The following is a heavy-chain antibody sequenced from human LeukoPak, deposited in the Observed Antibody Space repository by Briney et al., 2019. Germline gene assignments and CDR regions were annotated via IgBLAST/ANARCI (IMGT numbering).Heavy chain of an antibody. Sequence: SETLSLTCSVSGSSISSFYWSWIRHSPGRGLEWIGYIHYTGSPHYNHSLRGRVTISLDRSQNQFSLNLTSVTAADTAVYYCARVSSSSGVGYWGQGTLVTVSS. V-gene: IGHV4-59*01. CDR1: GSSISSFY. D-gene: IGHD6-6*01. CDR3: ARVSSSSGVGY. CDR2: IHYTGSP. J-gene: IGHJ4*02.